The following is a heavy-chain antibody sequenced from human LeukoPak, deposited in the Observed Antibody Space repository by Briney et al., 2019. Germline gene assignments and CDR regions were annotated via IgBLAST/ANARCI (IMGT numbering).Heavy chain of an antibody. D-gene: IGHD2-2*01. Sequence: TSGTLSLTCTVSGGSISSYYWSWIRQPPGKGLEWIGFIYYSGSTNYNPSLKSRVTISVDTSKNQFSLKLSSVTAADTAVYYCARDRRIVVVPAAMQYYYYGMDVWGQGTTVTVSS. CDR2: IYYSGST. V-gene: IGHV4-59*01. CDR3: ARDRRIVVVPAAMQYYYYGMDV. CDR1: GGSISSYY. J-gene: IGHJ6*02.